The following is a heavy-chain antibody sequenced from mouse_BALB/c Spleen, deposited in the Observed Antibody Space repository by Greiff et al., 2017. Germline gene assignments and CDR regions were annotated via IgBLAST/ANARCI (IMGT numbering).Heavy chain of an antibody. CDR3: TRSITTGYFDY. CDR1: GYSFTSYW. CDR2: IYPGNSDT. Sequence: EVQLQQSGTVLARPGASVKMSCKASGYSFTSYWMHWVKQRPGQGLEWIGAIYPGNSDTSYNQKFKGKAKLTAVTSASTAYMELSSLTNEDSAVYYCTRSITTGYFDYWGQGTTLTVSS. D-gene: IGHD1-2*01. V-gene: IGHV1-5*01. J-gene: IGHJ2*01.